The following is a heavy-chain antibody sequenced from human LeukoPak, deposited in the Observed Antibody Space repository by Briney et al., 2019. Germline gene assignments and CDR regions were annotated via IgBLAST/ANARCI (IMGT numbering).Heavy chain of an antibody. Sequence: SETLSLTCAVSGGSISSSNWWSWVRQPPGKGLEWIGEIYHSGSTNYNPSLKSRVTISVDKSKNQFSLKLSSVTAADTAVYYCARFKGQWLVRRAYYYGMDVWGQGTTVTVSS. CDR1: GGSISSSNW. V-gene: IGHV4-4*02. D-gene: IGHD6-19*01. J-gene: IGHJ6*02. CDR2: IYHSGST. CDR3: ARFKGQWLVRRAYYYGMDV.